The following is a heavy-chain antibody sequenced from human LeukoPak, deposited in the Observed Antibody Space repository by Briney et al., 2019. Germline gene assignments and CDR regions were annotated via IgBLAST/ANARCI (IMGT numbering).Heavy chain of an antibody. Sequence: SETLSLTCTVSGGSISSSSYYWGWIRQPPGKGLEWIGNNSGSTYYNPSLKSRVTISVDTSKNQFSLKLSSVTAADTAVYYCARDTRPIVGANNWFDPWGQGTLVTVSS. CDR3: ARDTRPIVGANNWFDP. CDR1: GGSISSSSYY. J-gene: IGHJ5*02. D-gene: IGHD1-26*01. CDR2: NSGST. V-gene: IGHV4-39*07.